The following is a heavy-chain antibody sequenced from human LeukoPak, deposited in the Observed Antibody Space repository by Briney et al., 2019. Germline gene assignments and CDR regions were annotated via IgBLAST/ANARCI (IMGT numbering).Heavy chain of an antibody. D-gene: IGHD3-16*01. Sequence: PGGSLRLSCAASGFTFSTYSMNWVRQAPGKGLEWVSYITTSSSGIYYADSVKGRFTISRDNAKNSLYLQMNSLRDEDTAVYYCARANYAVQYYFDYWGQGNLVTVSS. CDR3: ARANYAVQYYFDY. V-gene: IGHV3-48*02. CDR1: GFTFSTYS. CDR2: ITTSSSGI. J-gene: IGHJ4*02.